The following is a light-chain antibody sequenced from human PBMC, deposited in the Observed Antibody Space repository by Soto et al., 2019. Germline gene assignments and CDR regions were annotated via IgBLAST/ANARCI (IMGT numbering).Light chain of an antibody. CDR2: AAS. J-gene: IGKJ4*01. V-gene: IGKV1-39*01. CDR1: QSINSN. CDR3: QQSYTVPFT. Sequence: DIQMTQSPSSLSASVGDRVTIACRASQSINSNLNWYQQKPGEAPKVLIYAASNLQSGVPSRFSGGGFGTDFSLTINSLQPEDFVTYYCQQSYTVPFTFGGGTKVEIK.